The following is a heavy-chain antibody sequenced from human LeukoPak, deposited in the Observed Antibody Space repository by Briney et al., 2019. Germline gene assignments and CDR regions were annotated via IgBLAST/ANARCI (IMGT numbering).Heavy chain of an antibody. V-gene: IGHV3-66*01. Sequence: PGGSLRLSCAGSGFIFSGYWMHWVRQAPGKGLVWVSVIYSGDSTYYADSVKGRFTISRDISKNTLYLQMNSLRAEDTAVYYCARDREESWLGYAFDIWGQGTMVTVSS. CDR2: IYSGDST. J-gene: IGHJ3*02. CDR1: GFIFSGYW. CDR3: ARDREESWLGYAFDI. D-gene: IGHD3-22*01.